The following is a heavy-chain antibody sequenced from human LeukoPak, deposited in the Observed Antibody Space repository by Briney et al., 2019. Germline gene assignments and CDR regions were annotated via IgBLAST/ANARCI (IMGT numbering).Heavy chain of an antibody. J-gene: IGHJ6*03. D-gene: IGHD6-19*01. CDR2: IRYDGINK. CDR3: ARAAGSGWYVGYYYYYMDV. Sequence: GGSLRLSCAAPGFTFSTHGMHWVRQAPGKGLEWVAFIRYDGINKYYADSVKGRFTISRDSFKNTLYLQMNSLRPEDTAVYYCARAAGSGWYVGYYYYYMDVWGKGTTVTVSS. CDR1: GFTFSTHG. V-gene: IGHV3-30*02.